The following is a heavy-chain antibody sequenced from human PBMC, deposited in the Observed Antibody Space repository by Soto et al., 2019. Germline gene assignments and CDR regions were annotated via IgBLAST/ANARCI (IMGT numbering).Heavy chain of an antibody. D-gene: IGHD5-12*01. CDR3: TRRSYSGYDYEGEFDY. CDR1: GFRFGDFA. J-gene: IGHJ4*02. Sequence: EVQLVESGGGLVQPGRSLRLSCTASGFRFGDFAMSWIRQAPGKGLEWVGFIRSKVFGGTTDYAASVRGRFTISRDDSRSIAYLHMNSLKTEDTAVYYCTRRSYSGYDYEGEFDYWGQGTLVTVSS. CDR2: IRSKVFGGTT. V-gene: IGHV3-49*03.